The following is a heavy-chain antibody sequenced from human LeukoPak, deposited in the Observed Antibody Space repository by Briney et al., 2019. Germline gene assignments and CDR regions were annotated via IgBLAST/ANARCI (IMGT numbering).Heavy chain of an antibody. Sequence: GGSLRLSCAASGFTFSSYDMHWVRQATGKGLEWVSAIGTAGDPYYPGSVKGRFTISRENAKNSLYLQMISLRAGDTAVYYCARGLRCCSGGSCYNSDAFDIWGQGTMVAVSS. CDR3: ARGLRCCSGGSCYNSDAFDI. CDR1: GFTFSSYD. J-gene: IGHJ3*02. V-gene: IGHV3-13*05. D-gene: IGHD2-15*01. CDR2: IGTAGDP.